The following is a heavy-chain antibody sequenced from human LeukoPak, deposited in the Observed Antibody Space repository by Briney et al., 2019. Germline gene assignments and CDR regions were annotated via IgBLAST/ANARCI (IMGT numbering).Heavy chain of an antibody. CDR2: VNHSGST. CDR3: ARGTKNRIEGSPDY. D-gene: IGHD1-26*01. CDR1: GGSFSGYY. J-gene: IGHJ4*02. Sequence: SETLSLTCAVYGGSFSGYYWSWIRQPPGKGLEWIGEVNHSGSTNYNPSLKSRVTISVDTSKNQFSLKLSSVTAADTAVYYCARGTKNRIEGSPDYWGQGTLVTVSS. V-gene: IGHV4-34*01.